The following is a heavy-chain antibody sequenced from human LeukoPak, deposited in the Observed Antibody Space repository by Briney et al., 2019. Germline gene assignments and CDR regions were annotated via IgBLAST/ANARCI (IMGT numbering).Heavy chain of an antibody. CDR2: IYYSGST. V-gene: IGHV4-30-4*08. Sequence: SQTLSLTCTVSGGSISRGDYYWSWIRQPPGKGLEWIGYIYYSGSTYYNPSLKSRVTISVDTSKNQFSLKLSSVTAADTAVYYCARDVAVAGTAYYYYYYYMDVWGKGTTVTVSS. D-gene: IGHD6-19*01. CDR3: ARDVAVAGTAYYYYYYYMDV. J-gene: IGHJ6*03. CDR1: GGSISRGDYY.